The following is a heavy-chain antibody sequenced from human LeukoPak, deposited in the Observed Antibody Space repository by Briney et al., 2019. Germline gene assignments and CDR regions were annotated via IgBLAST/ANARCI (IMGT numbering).Heavy chain of an antibody. CDR2: ISGSGGST. Sequence: PGGSLRLSCAASGFTFSSYAMSWVRQAPGKGLEWVSAISGSGGSTYYADSVTGRFTISRDNSKHTLYLQMNSLRAEDTAVYYCAKAGYTYYYGSGTQGSWGQGTLVTVSS. V-gene: IGHV3-23*01. D-gene: IGHD3-10*01. J-gene: IGHJ4*02. CDR1: GFTFSSYA. CDR3: AKAGYTYYYGSGTQGS.